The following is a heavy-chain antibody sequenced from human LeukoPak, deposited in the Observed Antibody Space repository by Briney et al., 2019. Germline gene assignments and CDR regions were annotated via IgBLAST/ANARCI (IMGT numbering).Heavy chain of an antibody. CDR3: ARAAAGDYYYGMDV. J-gene: IGHJ6*02. CDR1: GGSISSYY. V-gene: IGHV4-59*01. Sequence: SETLSLTCTGTGGSISSYYWSWIRQPPGKGLEWIGYIYYSGSTNYNPSLKSRVTISVDTSKNQFSLKLSSVTAADTAVYYCARAAAGDYYYGMDVWGQGTTVTVSS. D-gene: IGHD6-13*01. CDR2: IYYSGST.